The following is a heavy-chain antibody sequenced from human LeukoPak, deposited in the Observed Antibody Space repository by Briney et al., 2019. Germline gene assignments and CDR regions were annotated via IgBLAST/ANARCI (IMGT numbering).Heavy chain of an antibody. Sequence: SETLSLTCTVSGGSISTYYWSWIRQPPGKGLEWIGYIDYSGSTNYNPSLKSRVTISVDTSKNQFSLKLSSVTAADTAVYYCARESEDWSGYPYYYYYYMDVWGKGTTVTVSS. V-gene: IGHV4-59*01. CDR1: GGSISTYY. CDR3: ARESEDWSGYPYYYYYYMDV. CDR2: IDYSGST. D-gene: IGHD3-3*01. J-gene: IGHJ6*03.